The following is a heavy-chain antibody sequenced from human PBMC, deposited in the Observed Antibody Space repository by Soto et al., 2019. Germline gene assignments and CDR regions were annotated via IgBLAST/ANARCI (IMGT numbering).Heavy chain of an antibody. CDR1: GFSLSTNGVG. V-gene: IGHV2-5*02. D-gene: IGHD3-10*01. CDR2: IYWDDSK. J-gene: IGHJ4*02. CDR3: AHKGSGSRAIDY. Sequence: QITLKESGPTLVKPTQTLTLTCTFSGFSLSTNGVGVGWIRQPPGKALEWLAVIYWDDSKTYSPSLKSRLTITKDTSKNQVVLTMTNMAPVDTTKYYCAHKGSGSRAIDYWGQGTLVTVSS.